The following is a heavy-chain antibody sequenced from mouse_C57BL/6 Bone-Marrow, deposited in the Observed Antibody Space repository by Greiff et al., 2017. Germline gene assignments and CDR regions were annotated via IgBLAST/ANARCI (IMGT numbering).Heavy chain of an antibody. J-gene: IGHJ1*03. CDR3: ARSRLWDWYFDV. D-gene: IGHD6-1*01. CDR2: IYPGGGYT. V-gene: IGHV1-63*01. CDR1: GYSFTNYW. Sequence: QVQLQQSGAELVRPGTSVKMSCKASGYSFTNYWIGWAKQRPGHGLEWIGDIYPGGGYTNYNEKFKGKATLTADKSSSTAYMQFSSLTSEDSALXYGARSRLWDWYFDVWGTGTTVTVSA.